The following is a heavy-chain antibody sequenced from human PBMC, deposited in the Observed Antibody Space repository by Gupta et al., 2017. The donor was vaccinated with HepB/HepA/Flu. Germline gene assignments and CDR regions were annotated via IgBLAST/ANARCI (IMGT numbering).Heavy chain of an antibody. Sequence: EVQLVESGGGLVKPGGSLRLSCAASGFTFSSYSMNWVRQAPGKGLEWVSSISSSSSSYIYYADSVKGRFTISRDNAKNSLYLQMNSLRAEDTAVYYCARDQEYREYSSSYYYYGMDVWGQGTTVTVSS. CDR3: ARDQEYREYSSSYYYYGMDV. CDR1: GFTFSSYS. CDR2: ISSSSSSYI. J-gene: IGHJ6*02. V-gene: IGHV3-21*01. D-gene: IGHD6-13*01.